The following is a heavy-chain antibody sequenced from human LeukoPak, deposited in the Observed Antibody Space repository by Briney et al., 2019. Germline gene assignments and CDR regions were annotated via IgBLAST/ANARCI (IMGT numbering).Heavy chain of an antibody. V-gene: IGHV1-2*02. CDR3: AREVGLRFLEWLPAAFDI. J-gene: IGHJ3*02. CDR1: GYTFTSYY. Sequence: GASVKVSCKASGYTFTSYYMHWVRQAPGQGLEWMGWINPNSGGTNYAQKFQGRVTMTRDTSISTAYMELSRLRSDDTAVYYCAREVGLRFLEWLPAAFDIWGQGAMVTVSS. CDR2: INPNSGGT. D-gene: IGHD3-3*01.